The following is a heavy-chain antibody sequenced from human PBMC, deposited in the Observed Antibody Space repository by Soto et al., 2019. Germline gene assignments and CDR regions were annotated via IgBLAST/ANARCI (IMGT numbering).Heavy chain of an antibody. D-gene: IGHD3-16*01. V-gene: IGHV3-9*01. CDR1: GFTFDDYA. CDR2: TSWNSERI. CDR3: VRDMGADYYYYGMDL. Sequence: RRLSCAASGFTFDDYAMHWVRQPPGTGLEWVAGTSWNSERIGYADSVRGRFTISRDNAKNSLYLQMNSLRAEDTALYYCVRDMGADYYYYGMDLWGQGTSVTVSS. J-gene: IGHJ6*02.